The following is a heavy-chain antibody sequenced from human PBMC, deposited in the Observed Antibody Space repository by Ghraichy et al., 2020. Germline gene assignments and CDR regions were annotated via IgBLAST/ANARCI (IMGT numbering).Heavy chain of an antibody. Sequence: SETLSLTCAVYGGSFSGYYWSWIRQPPGKGLEWIGEINHSGSTNYNPSLKSRVTISVDTSKNQFSLKLSSVTAADTAVYYCAREEIAVAGKIDYWGQGTLVTVSS. CDR2: INHSGST. CDR1: GGSFSGYY. D-gene: IGHD6-19*01. V-gene: IGHV4-34*01. CDR3: AREEIAVAGKIDY. J-gene: IGHJ4*02.